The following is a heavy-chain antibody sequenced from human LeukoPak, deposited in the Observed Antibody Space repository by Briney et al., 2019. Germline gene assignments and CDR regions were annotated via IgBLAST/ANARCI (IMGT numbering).Heavy chain of an antibody. D-gene: IGHD3-9*01. Sequence: ASVKVSCKVSGYTLTELSMHWVRQAPGKGLEWMGGFDPEDGETIYTQKFQGRVTMTEDTSTDTAYMELSSLRSEDTAVYYCATVYYDILTGYYIFDYWGQGTLVTVSS. CDR1: GYTLTELS. CDR2: FDPEDGET. CDR3: ATVYYDILTGYYIFDY. J-gene: IGHJ4*02. V-gene: IGHV1-24*01.